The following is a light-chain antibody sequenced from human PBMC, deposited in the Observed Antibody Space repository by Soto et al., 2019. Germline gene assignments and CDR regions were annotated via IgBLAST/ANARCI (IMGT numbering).Light chain of an antibody. V-gene: IGLV2-14*01. CDR3: TSYTSGSTLYV. CDR1: SSDVGTYNF. J-gene: IGLJ1*01. CDR2: EVS. Sequence: QSVLTQPASVSGSPGQSITISCTGTSSDVGTYNFVSWYQQHPGKAPELMIYEVSNRPSGVSSRFSGSKSGNTASLTISGLQAEDDADYYCTSYTSGSTLYVFGTGTKVTVL.